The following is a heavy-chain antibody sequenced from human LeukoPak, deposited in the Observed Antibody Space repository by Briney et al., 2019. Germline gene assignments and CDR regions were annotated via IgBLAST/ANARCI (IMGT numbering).Heavy chain of an antibody. CDR1: GDSISTGDYY. Sequence: SETLSLTCSVSGDSISTGDYYWSRIRQPPGKGLEWIGYIYYSGSTYYNPSLKSRVTISIDTSKNQFSLNLSSVTAAYTAVYYWSRILRHSSRSGLVIWGQGKMVT. CDR3: SRILRHSSRSGLVI. J-gene: IGHJ3*02. V-gene: IGHV4-30-4*08. D-gene: IGHD6-6*01. CDR2: IYYSGST.